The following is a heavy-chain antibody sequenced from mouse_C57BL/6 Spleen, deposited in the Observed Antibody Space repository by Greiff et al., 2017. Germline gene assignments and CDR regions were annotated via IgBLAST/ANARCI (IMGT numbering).Heavy chain of an antibody. V-gene: IGHV1-26*01. CDR3: ARSRNYYLDY. CDR1: GYTFTDYY. J-gene: IGHJ2*01. Sequence: VQLQQTGPELVKPGASVKISCKASGYTFTDYYMNWVKQSHGKSLEWIGDINPNNGGTSYNQKFKGKATLTVDKSSSTAYMELRSLTSEDSAVYYCARSRNYYLDYWGQGTTLTVSS. CDR2: INPNNGGT.